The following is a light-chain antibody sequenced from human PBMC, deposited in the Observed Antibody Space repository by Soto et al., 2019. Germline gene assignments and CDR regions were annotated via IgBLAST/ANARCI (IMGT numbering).Light chain of an antibody. V-gene: IGKV3-15*01. CDR3: QQYNNWPTWT. CDR2: GAS. CDR1: QSVSSN. J-gene: IGKJ1*01. Sequence: EIVLTQSPATPSVSPGERATLSCRASQSVSSNLAWYQQKPGQAPRLLIYGASTRATGIPARFSGSGSGTEFTLTISSLQSEDFAVYYCQQYNNWPTWTFGQGTKVDNK.